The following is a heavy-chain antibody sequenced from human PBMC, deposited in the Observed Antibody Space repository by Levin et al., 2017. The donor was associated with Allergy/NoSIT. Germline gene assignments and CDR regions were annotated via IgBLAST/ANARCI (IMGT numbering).Heavy chain of an antibody. D-gene: IGHD3-10*01. Sequence: GASVKVSCKASGGTFSSYAISWVRQAPGQGLEWMGGIIPIFGTANYAQKFQGRVTITADESTSTAYMELSSLRSEDTAVYYCASGAIGTVQGVIMGTWFDYWGQGTLVTVSS. CDR2: IIPIFGTA. CDR3: ASGAIGTVQGVIMGTWFDY. CDR1: GGTFSSYA. V-gene: IGHV1-69*13. J-gene: IGHJ4*02.